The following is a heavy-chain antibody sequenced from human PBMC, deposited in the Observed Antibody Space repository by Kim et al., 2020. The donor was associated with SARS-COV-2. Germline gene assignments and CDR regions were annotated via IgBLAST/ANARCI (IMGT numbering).Heavy chain of an antibody. CDR1: GYNFVTHG. CDR2: ISPVSGYT. Sequence: ASVKVSCKASGYNFVTHGVGWVRQAPGQGLEWVGWISPVSGYTDYAPNLQARPTLSTDTATTTAYMELRSLRSDDTAVYYCAREGGDESTYYSFYFWGQG. J-gene: IGHJ4*02. CDR3: AREGGDESTYYSFYF. D-gene: IGHD2-21*01. V-gene: IGHV1-18*01.